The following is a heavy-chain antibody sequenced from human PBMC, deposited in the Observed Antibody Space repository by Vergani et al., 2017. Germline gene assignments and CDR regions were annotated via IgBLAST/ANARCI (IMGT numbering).Heavy chain of an antibody. V-gene: IGHV1-2*02. D-gene: IGHD2-2*01. CDR3: ARFRPLHCDRPSCYRLDY. CDR1: GGTFSSYA. Sequence: QVLLVQSGAEVKKPGSSVKVSCKASGGTFSSYAISWVRQAPGQGLEWVGWINPYNGDTKYSQDFEGRVTMSRDTSSNTAYMEVSSLRSDDTAVYYCARFRPLHCDRPSCYRLDYWGPGTPVTVSS. CDR2: INPYNGDT. J-gene: IGHJ4*02.